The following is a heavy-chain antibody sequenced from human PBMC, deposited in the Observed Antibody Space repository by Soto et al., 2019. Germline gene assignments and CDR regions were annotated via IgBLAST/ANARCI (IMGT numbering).Heavy chain of an antibody. V-gene: IGHV3-7*01. CDR3: ARNYGDHGGVFDY. D-gene: IGHD4-17*01. Sequence: EVQLVESGGGLVQPGGSLRLSCAASGFTFSSYWMSWVRQAPGKGLEWVANIKQDGSEKYYVDSVKGRFTISRDNAKNSLYLKMNSLRAEYTAVYYCARNYGDHGGVFDYWGQGTLVTVSS. CDR1: GFTFSSYW. CDR2: IKQDGSEK. J-gene: IGHJ4*02.